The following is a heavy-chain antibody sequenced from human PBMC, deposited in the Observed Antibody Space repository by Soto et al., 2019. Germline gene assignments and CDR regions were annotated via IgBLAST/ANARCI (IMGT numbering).Heavy chain of an antibody. CDR3: EHRRGGMMVYSYGPGGGHYFDF. D-gene: IGHD5-18*01. V-gene: IGHV2-5*02. CDR2: IYWDDDK. J-gene: IGHJ4*02. Sequence: QITLKESGPTLVKPTQTLTLTCTFAGFSLSTSGVGGGWIRQPPGKALEWLALIYWDDDKRDSPSLKSRLTITKDTSKNQVVLTMTNMDPVDTATYYGEHRRGGMMVYSYGPGGGHYFDFWGQGTLVTGSS. CDR1: GFSLSTSGVG.